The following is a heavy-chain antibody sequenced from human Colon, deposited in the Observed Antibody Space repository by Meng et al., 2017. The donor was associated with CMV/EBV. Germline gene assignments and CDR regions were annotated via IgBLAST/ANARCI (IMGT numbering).Heavy chain of an antibody. J-gene: IGHJ4*02. V-gene: IGHV3-23*01. D-gene: IGHD2-2*02. CDR3: ASSYGDIVVVPAAIN. Sequence: GESLKISCEAFGFTFSKYRMSWVRQAPGKGLEWVSAISGSGGSTYYADSVKGRFTISRDNSKNTLYLQMNSLRAEDTAVYYCASSYGDIVVVPAAINWGQGTLVTVSS. CDR1: GFTFSKYR. CDR2: ISGSGGST.